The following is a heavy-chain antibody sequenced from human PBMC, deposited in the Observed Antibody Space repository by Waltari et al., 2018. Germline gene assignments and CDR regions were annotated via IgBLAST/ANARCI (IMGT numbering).Heavy chain of an antibody. Sequence: EVQLVASGGGLVQPGGSLKLSCAASGFTFSGSSMHWVRQASGKGLEWVGRIRSKANSYATAYAASVKGRFTISRDDSKNTAYLQMNSLKTEDTAVYYCTSPGVATFDYWGQGTLVTVSS. V-gene: IGHV3-73*02. CDR1: GFTFSGSS. J-gene: IGHJ4*02. D-gene: IGHD5-12*01. CDR2: IRSKANSYAT. CDR3: TSPGVATFDY.